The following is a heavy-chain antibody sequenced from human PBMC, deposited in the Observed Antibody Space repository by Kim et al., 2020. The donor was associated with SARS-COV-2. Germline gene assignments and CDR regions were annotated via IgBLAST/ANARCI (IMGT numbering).Heavy chain of an antibody. CDR2: VNTGSGNT. V-gene: IGHV1-3*04. Sequence: ASVKVSCKASGYTFTNYALHWVRQAPGQRLEWMGWVNTGSGNTKYSQNFQGRVTITWDTPASTAYLELSSLGSEDTAVYYCARRVGGSQGFDPWGQGTLVTVSS. J-gene: IGHJ5*02. D-gene: IGHD1-26*01. CDR3: ARRVGGSQGFDP. CDR1: GYTFTNYA.